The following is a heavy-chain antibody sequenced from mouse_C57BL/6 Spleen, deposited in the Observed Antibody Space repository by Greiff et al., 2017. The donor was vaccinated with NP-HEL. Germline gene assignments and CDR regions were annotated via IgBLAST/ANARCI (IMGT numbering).Heavy chain of an antibody. V-gene: IGHV1-66*01. CDR2: IYPGSGNT. CDR3: ARSGYGPMDY. D-gene: IGHD3-1*01. Sequence: QVQLKQSGPELVKPGASVKISCKASGYSFTSYYIHWVKQRPGQGLEWIGWIYPGSGNTKYNEKFKGKATLTADTSSSTAYMQLSSLTSEDSAVYYYARSGYGPMDYWGQGTSVTVSS. J-gene: IGHJ4*01. CDR1: GYSFTSYY.